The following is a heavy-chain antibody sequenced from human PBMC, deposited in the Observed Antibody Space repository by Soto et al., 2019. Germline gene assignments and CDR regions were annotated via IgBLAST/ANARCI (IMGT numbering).Heavy chain of an antibody. CDR3: AASAPPATNYYYAMDV. Sequence: SETLSLTCTVSGVSVSSGSFYWSWIRRPPGKGLEWIGYFYDSGSTNYNPSLRSRVTMSVDTSKNQFSLKLSSVTAADTAVYYCAASAPPATNYYYAMDVWGQGTTVTVS. CDR2: FYDSGST. CDR1: GVSVSSGSFY. D-gene: IGHD5-12*01. J-gene: IGHJ6*02. V-gene: IGHV4-61*01.